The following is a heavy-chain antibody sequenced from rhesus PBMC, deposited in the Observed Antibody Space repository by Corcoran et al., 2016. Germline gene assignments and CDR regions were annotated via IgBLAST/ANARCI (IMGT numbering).Heavy chain of an antibody. D-gene: IGHD3-9*01. Sequence: EVQLVESGGGLVQPGGSLRLSCAASGFTFSSYGMHWVRQAPGKGLEWVAVISYDGRKKYYADSVKDRFTISRDNSKNMLYLQMNNLKLEDTAVYYCASNYEDDYGYYFSWGQGVLVTVSS. V-gene: IGHV3-54*02. CDR1: GFTFSSYG. CDR3: ASNYEDDYGYYFS. J-gene: IGHJ4*01. CDR2: ISYDGRKK.